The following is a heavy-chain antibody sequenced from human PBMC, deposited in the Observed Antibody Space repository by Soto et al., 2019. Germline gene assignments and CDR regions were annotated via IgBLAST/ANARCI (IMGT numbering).Heavy chain of an antibody. J-gene: IGHJ4*02. V-gene: IGHV3-11*01. CDR2: ISSSGSTI. D-gene: IGHD3-16*01. CDR1: GFTFSDYY. Sequence: PGGSLRLSCAASGFTFSDYYMSWIRQAPGKGLEWVSYISSSGSTIYYADSVKGRFTISRDNAKNSLYLQMNSLRAEDTAVYYCASQVTPAYWYDLYDYWGQGTLVTVSS. CDR3: ASQVTPAYWYDLYDY.